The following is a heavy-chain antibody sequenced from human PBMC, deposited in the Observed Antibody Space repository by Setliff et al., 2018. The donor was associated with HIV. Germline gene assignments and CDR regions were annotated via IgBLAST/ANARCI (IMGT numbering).Heavy chain of an antibody. CDR2: ISGSGDST. V-gene: IGHV3-23*01. CDR3: ATRAYDSSGYLRSRVSGAAFDI. CDR1: GFTFSSYA. D-gene: IGHD3-22*01. Sequence: GGSMRLSCAASGFTFSSYAITWVRQAPGKGLGWVSAISGSGDSTFYADSVQGRFTISRNTSISTAYMELTSLRSEDTAVYYCATRAYDSSGYLRSRVSGAAFDIWGQGTMVTVSS. J-gene: IGHJ3*02.